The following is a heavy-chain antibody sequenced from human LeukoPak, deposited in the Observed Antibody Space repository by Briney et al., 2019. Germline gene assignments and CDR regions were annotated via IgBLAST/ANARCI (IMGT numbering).Heavy chain of an antibody. CDR2: ISAYNGNT. CDR1: GYTFTSYG. CDR3: ARVNYYGSAIPGGYYGMDV. Sequence: ASVKVSCKASGYTFTSYGISWVRQAPGQGLEWMGWISAYNGNTNYAQKLQGRVTMTTDTSTSTAYMELRSLRSDDTAVYYCARVNYYGSAIPGGYYGMDVWGQGTTVTVSS. J-gene: IGHJ6*02. V-gene: IGHV1-18*01. D-gene: IGHD3-10*01.